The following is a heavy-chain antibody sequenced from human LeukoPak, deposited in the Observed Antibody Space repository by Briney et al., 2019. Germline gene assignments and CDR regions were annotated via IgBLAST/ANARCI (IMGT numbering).Heavy chain of an antibody. V-gene: IGHV4-39*01. Sequence: SVTLSLTCTVSGGSISSSFYYWGWIRQPPGKGLEWIGSIYYNGSTYDSPSLRSRVTISVDTSKNQFSLKLSSVTAADTAVYYCASLTTVTHAFDYWGQGTLVTVSS. CDR3: ASLTTVTHAFDY. J-gene: IGHJ4*02. D-gene: IGHD4-17*01. CDR1: GGSISSSFYY. CDR2: IYYNGST.